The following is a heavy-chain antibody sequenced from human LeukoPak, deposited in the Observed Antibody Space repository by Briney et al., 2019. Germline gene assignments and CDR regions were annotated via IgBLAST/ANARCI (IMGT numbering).Heavy chain of an antibody. V-gene: IGHV3-23*01. CDR3: AKDRDSSSWNFYYYYYYGMDV. D-gene: IGHD6-13*01. J-gene: IGHJ6*02. Sequence: GGSLRLSCAASGFTFSSYAMSWVRQAPGKGLEWVSAIDGSGCSTFYADSVKGRFTISRDNSKNTLYLQMNSLRAEDTAVYYCAKDRDSSSWNFYYYYYYGMDVWGQGTTVTVSS. CDR2: IDGSGCST. CDR1: GFTFSSYA.